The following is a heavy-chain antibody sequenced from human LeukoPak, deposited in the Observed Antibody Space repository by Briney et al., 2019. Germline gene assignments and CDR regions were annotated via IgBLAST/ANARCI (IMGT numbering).Heavy chain of an antibody. J-gene: IGHJ4*02. CDR1: GFTFSSYW. D-gene: IGHD2-15*01. CDR3: ARAGGRYYSGWEFDS. CDR2: IKQDGSEK. Sequence: GGSLRLSCAASGFTFSSYWMSWVRQAPGKGLEWVANIKQDGSEKYYVDSVKGRFTISRDNAKNSLYLQMNSLRAEDTAVYYCARAGGRYYSGWEFDSWGQGTLVTVSS. V-gene: IGHV3-7*01.